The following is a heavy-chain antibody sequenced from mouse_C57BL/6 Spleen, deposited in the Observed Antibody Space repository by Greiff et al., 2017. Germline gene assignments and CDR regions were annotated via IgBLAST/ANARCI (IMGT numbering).Heavy chain of an antibody. CDR3: ARQGYYYGSSYLYAMDY. D-gene: IGHD1-1*01. CDR1: GFTFSSYG. Sequence: EVQRVESGGDLVKPGGSLKLSCAASGFTFSSYGMSWVRQTPDKRLEWVATISSGGSYTYYPDSVKGRFTISRDNAKNTLYLQMSSLKSEDTAMYYCARQGYYYGSSYLYAMDYWGQGTSVTVSS. J-gene: IGHJ4*01. V-gene: IGHV5-6*01. CDR2: ISSGGSYT.